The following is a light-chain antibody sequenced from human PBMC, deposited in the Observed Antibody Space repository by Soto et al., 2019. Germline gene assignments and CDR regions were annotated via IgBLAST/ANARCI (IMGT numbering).Light chain of an antibody. V-gene: IGKV1-39*01. J-gene: IGKJ1*01. CDR2: GAS. CDR1: QTINKH. Sequence: DIQMTQSPSSLSASVGDRVTISCRAGQTINKHLNWYQQKPGKAPKVLIYGASSLQSGVPLRFDGGGSGTYFTLTINSLQPEDFATYFWQHSVSPPPTFGQGTKVEI. CDR3: QHSVSPPPT.